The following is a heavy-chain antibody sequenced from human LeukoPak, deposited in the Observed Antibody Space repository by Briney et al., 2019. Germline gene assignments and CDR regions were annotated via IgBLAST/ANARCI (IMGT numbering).Heavy chain of an antibody. CDR3: ARVRDFWSGYYTAFDI. J-gene: IGHJ3*02. V-gene: IGHV3-30-3*01. CDR2: ISYDGSNK. D-gene: IGHD3-3*01. Sequence: PGGSLRLSCAASGFTFSSYAMHWVRQAPGKGLEWVAVISYDGSNKYYADSVKGRFTISRDNSKNTLYLQMNSLRAEDTAVYYCARVRDFWSGYYTAFDIWGQGTMVTVSS. CDR1: GFTFSSYA.